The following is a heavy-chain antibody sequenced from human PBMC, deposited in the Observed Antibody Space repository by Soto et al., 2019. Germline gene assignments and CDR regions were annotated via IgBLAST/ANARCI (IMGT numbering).Heavy chain of an antibody. CDR2: ISGSGGNT. J-gene: IGHJ5*02. CDR3: AKAYSNSWPNDWFDP. CDR1: GFTFSTYA. Sequence: PGGSLRLSCAASGFTFSTYAMGWLRQAPGKGLEWVAGISGSGGNTYYADSVKGRFTVSRDNARNTLHLQMNGLRVEGTAVYYCAKAYSNSWPNDWFDPWGQGTLVTVSS. V-gene: IGHV3-23*01. D-gene: IGHD6-13*01.